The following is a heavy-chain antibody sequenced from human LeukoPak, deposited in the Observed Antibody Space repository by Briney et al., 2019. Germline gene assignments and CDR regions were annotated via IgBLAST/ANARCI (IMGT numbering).Heavy chain of an antibody. Sequence: SETLSLICTASGGSISSYYWSWIRQPAGKGLEWIGRIYTSGSTNYNPSLKSRVTMSVDTSKNQFSLKLSSVTAADTAVYYCARGGEWEPFDYWGQGTLVTVSS. D-gene: IGHD1-26*01. CDR1: GGSISSYY. J-gene: IGHJ4*02. CDR2: IYTSGST. V-gene: IGHV4-4*07. CDR3: ARGGEWEPFDY.